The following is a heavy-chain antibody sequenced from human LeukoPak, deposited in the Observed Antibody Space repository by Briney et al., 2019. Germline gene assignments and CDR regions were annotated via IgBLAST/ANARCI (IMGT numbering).Heavy chain of an antibody. CDR3: ARDYCGRGMDV. CDR2: IYSGGST. CDR1: GFTVSSNY. Sequence: GGSLRLSCAASGFTVSSNYMSWVRQAPGKGLEWVSVIYSGGSTYYADSVKGRFTISRDNSKNTLYLQMNSLRAEDTAVYYCARDYCGRGMDVWGQGTTVTVSS. D-gene: IGHD1-26*01. V-gene: IGHV3-66*01. J-gene: IGHJ6*02.